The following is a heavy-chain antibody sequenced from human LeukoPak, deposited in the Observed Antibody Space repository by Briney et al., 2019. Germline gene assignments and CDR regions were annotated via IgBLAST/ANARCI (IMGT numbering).Heavy chain of an antibody. Sequence: TGGSLRLSCVASGFTFSNYAMSWVRQTPGKGLEWVSSISGSGGSTHYADSVKGRFTTSRDNSKNILYLQMNSLRAEDTAVYYCAKDWMSTIINYFDYWGQGTLVTVSS. D-gene: IGHD5-12*01. V-gene: IGHV3-23*01. CDR3: AKDWMSTIINYFDY. CDR1: GFTFSNYA. CDR2: ISGSGGST. J-gene: IGHJ4*02.